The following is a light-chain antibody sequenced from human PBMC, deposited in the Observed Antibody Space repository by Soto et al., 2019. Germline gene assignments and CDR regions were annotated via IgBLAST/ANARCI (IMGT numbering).Light chain of an antibody. J-gene: IGLJ2*01. Sequence: QSVLTHPASVSGSPGQSVTISCTGTSSDVGAYDFVSWYQQHPGKAPKVMIYEVSDRPSGVSNRFSGSKSGNTASLTISGLQAEDEAHYYCSSYTSTKVLFGGGTKLTVL. V-gene: IGLV2-14*01. CDR1: SSDVGAYDF. CDR2: EVS. CDR3: SSYTSTKVL.